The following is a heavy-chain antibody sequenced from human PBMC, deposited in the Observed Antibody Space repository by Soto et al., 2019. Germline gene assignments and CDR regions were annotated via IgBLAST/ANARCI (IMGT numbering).Heavy chain of an antibody. Sequence: PSETLSLTCTVSGGSINSYSWNWIRQPAGKGLEWIGRIFTSGSTNYNPSLRSRVTVSIDTSKNQFSLRLGSVAAADTALYYCARGTGDAFDYWGQGPMITFSS. CDR3: ARGTGDAFDY. V-gene: IGHV4-4*07. J-gene: IGHJ4*02. CDR1: GGSINSYS. CDR2: IFTSGST. D-gene: IGHD2-21*02.